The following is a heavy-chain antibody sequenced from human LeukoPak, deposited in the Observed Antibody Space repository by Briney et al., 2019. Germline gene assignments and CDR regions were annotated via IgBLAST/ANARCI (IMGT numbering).Heavy chain of an antibody. CDR3: AKEDYDTSGGTRSDY. CDR2: ISGSGGST. J-gene: IGHJ4*02. V-gene: IGHV3-23*01. D-gene: IGHD3-22*01. Sequence: GGSLRLSCAASGFTFNNYAMNWVRQAPGKGLEWVSPISGSGGSTYYADSVKGRFTISRDNSKNTLYLQMNSLRAEDTAIYYCAKEDYDTSGGTRSDYWGQGTLVTVSS. CDR1: GFTFNNYA.